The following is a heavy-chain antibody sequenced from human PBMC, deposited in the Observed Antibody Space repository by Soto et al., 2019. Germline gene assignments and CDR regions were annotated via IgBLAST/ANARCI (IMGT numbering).Heavy chain of an antibody. D-gene: IGHD3-3*01. CDR3: ASAPFGVVLVSQWFDP. Sequence: EVQLVESGGGLVQPGGSLRLSCAASGFAFSNYWMSWLRQAPGKGLEWVANINQDGNEKYYVDSMKGRFTVSRDNAKKSLYLQMNSPRAEDTAVYYFASAPFGVVLVSQWFDPWGQGTLVTVSS. J-gene: IGHJ5*02. V-gene: IGHV3-7*01. CDR2: INQDGNEK. CDR1: GFAFSNYW.